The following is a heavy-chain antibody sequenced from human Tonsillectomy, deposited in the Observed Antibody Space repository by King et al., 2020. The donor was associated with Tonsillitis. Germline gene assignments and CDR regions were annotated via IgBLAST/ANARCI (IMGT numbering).Heavy chain of an antibody. CDR3: ARPWGESSARDDAFDT. J-gene: IGHJ3*02. CDR2: FSPDDSNS. Sequence: EFQLVQSGAEVKMPGESLKISCKASGYRFTSYWIAWVRQRPGQGLEWMGIFSPDDSNSRYSPSFQGQVTMSVDKSIQTAYLQWNGLKASDTGKYYCARPWGESSARDDAFDTWGQGTMVTVSS. V-gene: IGHV5-51*01. D-gene: IGHD3-10*01. CDR1: GYRFTSYW.